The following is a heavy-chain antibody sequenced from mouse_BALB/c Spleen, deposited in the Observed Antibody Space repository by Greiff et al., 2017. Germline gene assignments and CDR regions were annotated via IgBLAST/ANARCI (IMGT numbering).Heavy chain of an antibody. CDR1: GYSITSDYA. D-gene: IGHD2-2*01. V-gene: IGHV3-2*02. J-gene: IGHJ2*01. Sequence: EVQLQESGPGLVKPSQSLSLTCTVTGYSITSDYAWNWIRQFPGNKLEWMGYISYSGSTSYNPSLKSRISITRDTSKNQFFLQLNSVTTEDTATYYCAREGGYGEVYFDYWGQGTTLTVSS. CDR2: ISYSGST. CDR3: AREGGYGEVYFDY.